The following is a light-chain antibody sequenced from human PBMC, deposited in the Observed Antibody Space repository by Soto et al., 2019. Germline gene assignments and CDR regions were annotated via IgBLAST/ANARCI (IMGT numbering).Light chain of an antibody. CDR1: QSVSVN. CDR2: SAS. J-gene: IGKJ4*01. V-gene: IGKV3-11*01. Sequence: EVVFTQSPAILSLSLFERSTLSCMASQSVSVNLGWYQQKPGQAPRPLIYSASDRAPGIPARFSGSGSGTDSTLTISSLEPEDFAVYYCQERNRWPRGTFGAGTKVDI. CDR3: QERNRWPRGT.